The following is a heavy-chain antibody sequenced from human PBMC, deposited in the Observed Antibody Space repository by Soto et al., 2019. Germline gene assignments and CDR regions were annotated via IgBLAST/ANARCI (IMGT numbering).Heavy chain of an antibody. Sequence: EVQLVESGGGLVQPGGSLRLSCAASGFTFSSYEMNWVRQAPGKGLEWVSYISSNGRTIDYADSVKGRFTISRDNAKKSLYLQLNSLRAEDTAVYYCARVGVVGARSVDFWGQGTLVTVSS. CDR3: ARVGVVGARSVDF. D-gene: IGHD1-26*01. V-gene: IGHV3-48*03. J-gene: IGHJ4*02. CDR2: ISSNGRTI. CDR1: GFTFSSYE.